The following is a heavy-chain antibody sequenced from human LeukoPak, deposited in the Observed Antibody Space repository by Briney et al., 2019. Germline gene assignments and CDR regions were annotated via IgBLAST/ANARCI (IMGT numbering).Heavy chain of an antibody. V-gene: IGHV4-34*01. J-gene: IGHJ6*03. Sequence: PSETLSLTCAVYGGSFSGFYWSWIRQPPGKGLEWIGEINDRGASNYNPSLKSRVTLSLDTSKKQFSLKLRSVTAADTAVYYCARGRRGYSYGIYYYYYMDVWGKGTTVTVSS. D-gene: IGHD5-18*01. CDR2: INDRGAS. CDR3: ARGRRGYSYGIYYYYYMDV. CDR1: GGSFSGFY.